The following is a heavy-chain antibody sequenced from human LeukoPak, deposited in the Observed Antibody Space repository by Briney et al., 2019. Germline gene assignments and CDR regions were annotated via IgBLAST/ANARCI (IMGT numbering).Heavy chain of an antibody. V-gene: IGHV4-59*08. J-gene: IGHJ6*02. CDR2: IYYSGST. D-gene: IGHD3-10*01. Sequence: ASETLSLTCTVSGGSISSYYWSWIRQPPGKGLEWIGYIYYSGSTNYNPSLKSRVTISVDTSKNQFSLKLSSVTAADTAVYYCARENYYGSGIHLHRGMDVWGQGTTVTVSS. CDR1: GGSISSYY. CDR3: ARENYYGSGIHLHRGMDV.